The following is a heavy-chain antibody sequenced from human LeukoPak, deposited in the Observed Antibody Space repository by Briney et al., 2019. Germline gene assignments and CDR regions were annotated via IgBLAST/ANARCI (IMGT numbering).Heavy chain of an antibody. D-gene: IGHD2-2*01. CDR2: ISPNSGGT. CDR1: GYTFTGYY. Sequence: ASVKVSCKASGYTFTGYYMHWVRQAPGQGLEWMGWISPNSGGTNYAQKFQGRVTMTRDTSISTAYMELSRLRSDDTAVYYCAINVVVPAAIYWYFDLWGRGTLVTVSS. V-gene: IGHV1-2*02. CDR3: AINVVVPAAIYWYFDL. J-gene: IGHJ2*01.